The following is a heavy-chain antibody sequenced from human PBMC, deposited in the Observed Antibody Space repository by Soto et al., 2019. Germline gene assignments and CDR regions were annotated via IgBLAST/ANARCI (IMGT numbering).Heavy chain of an antibody. CDR2: ISSSSSYI. CDR3: AAYDSRGYYWHYYYYGMDV. J-gene: IGHJ6*02. V-gene: IGHV3-21*01. Sequence: EVQLVESGGGLVKPGGSLRLSCAASGFTFSTYSMNWVRQAPGKGLEWVSSISSSSSYIYYADSVKGRFTISRDNAKISLCLQINKLRDEDTDVYYFAAYDSRGYYWHYYYYGMDVWCQVTTVTVSS. D-gene: IGHD3-22*01. CDR1: GFTFSTYS.